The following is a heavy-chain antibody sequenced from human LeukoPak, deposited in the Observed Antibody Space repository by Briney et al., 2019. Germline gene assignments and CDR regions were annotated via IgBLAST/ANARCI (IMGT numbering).Heavy chain of an antibody. CDR2: INAGNGNT. CDR1: GYTFTSYA. Sequence: ASVKVSCKASGYTFTSYAMHWVRQAPGQRLEWMGWINAGNGNTKYSQKFQGRVTITRDTSASTAYMELSSLRSEDTAVYYCARGAHNYYDSSGYKYWGQGTLVTVSS. J-gene: IGHJ4*02. V-gene: IGHV1-3*01. CDR3: ARGAHNYYDSSGYKY. D-gene: IGHD3-22*01.